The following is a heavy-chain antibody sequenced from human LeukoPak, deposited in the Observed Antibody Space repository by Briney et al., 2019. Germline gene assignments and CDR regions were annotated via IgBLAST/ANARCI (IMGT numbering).Heavy chain of an antibody. Sequence: SETLSLTCTVSGGSISNYYWSWIRQPPGKGLEWIGHIYSSGNTNYNPSLKSRVTISLDTSKNQFSLKLSSVTAADTAVYYCARGRIYCDSTGYYFWGQGTLVTVSS. CDR2: IYSSGNT. J-gene: IGHJ4*02. CDR1: GGSISNYY. CDR3: ARGRIYCDSTGYYF. D-gene: IGHD3-22*01. V-gene: IGHV4-59*01.